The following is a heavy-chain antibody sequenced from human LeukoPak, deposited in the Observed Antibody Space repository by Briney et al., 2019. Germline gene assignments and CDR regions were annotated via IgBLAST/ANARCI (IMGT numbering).Heavy chain of an antibody. Sequence: PSETLSLTCTVSGGSISSGDHYWTWTRQPPGKGLEWIGYIHYSGSTYYNPSLRSRVTISVDTSKNQFSLNVRSVTAADTAVHYCAGWFGELLSLFAYWGQGALVTVSS. J-gene: IGHJ4*02. CDR1: GGSISSGDHY. V-gene: IGHV4-30-4*08. CDR2: IHYSGST. CDR3: AGWFGELLSLFAY. D-gene: IGHD3-10*01.